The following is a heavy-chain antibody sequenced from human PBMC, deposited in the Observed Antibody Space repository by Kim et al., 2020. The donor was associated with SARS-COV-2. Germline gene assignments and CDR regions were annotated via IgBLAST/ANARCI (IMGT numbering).Heavy chain of an antibody. D-gene: IGHD5-12*01. Sequence: SETLSLTCTVSGGSISSSSYYWGWIRQPPGKGLEWIGSIFYSGSTHYNPSLKSRVTISVDTSKNQFSLKLSPVTAADTAVYYCARGGPRGGYDDDAFDIWGQGTMVTVYS. CDR2: IFYSGST. J-gene: IGHJ3*02. V-gene: IGHV4-39*07. CDR1: GGSISSSSYY. CDR3: ARGGPRGGYDDDAFDI.